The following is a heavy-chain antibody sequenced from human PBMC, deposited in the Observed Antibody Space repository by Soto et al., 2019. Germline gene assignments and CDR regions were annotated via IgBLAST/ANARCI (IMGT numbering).Heavy chain of an antibody. CDR3: AKGYEDTAIRTAGMDV. D-gene: IGHD5-18*01. V-gene: IGHV3-30*18. CDR1: GFTXSSYG. Sequence: PGGSLRLSCAASGFTXSSYGMHWVRQAPGKGLEWVAVISYDGSNKYYADSVKGRFTISRDNSKNTLYLQMNSLRAEDTAVYYCAKGYEDTAIRTAGMDVWGQGTTVTVSS. CDR2: ISYDGSNK. J-gene: IGHJ6*02.